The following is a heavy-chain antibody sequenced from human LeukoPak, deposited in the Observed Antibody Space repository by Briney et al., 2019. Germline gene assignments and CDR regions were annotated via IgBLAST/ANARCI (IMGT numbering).Heavy chain of an antibody. Sequence: ASVKVSCKASGYTFTNYGFSWVRQAPGQRLEWMGWISAYSGNRNYAQNFQGRVTMTTDTSTTTGYMELTSLRSDDTAVYYCARYYYESSGYHDYRGQGTLVTVSS. J-gene: IGHJ4*02. CDR2: ISAYSGNR. CDR1: GYTFTNYG. CDR3: ARYYYESSGYHDY. D-gene: IGHD3-22*01. V-gene: IGHV1-18*01.